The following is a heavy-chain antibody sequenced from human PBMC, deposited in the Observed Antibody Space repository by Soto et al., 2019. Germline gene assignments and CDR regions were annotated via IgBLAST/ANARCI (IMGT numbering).Heavy chain of an antibody. CDR3: ATDSSGWASFDY. J-gene: IGHJ4*02. V-gene: IGHV1-18*01. CDR1: GYTFTSYG. D-gene: IGHD6-19*01. CDR2: ISAYNGNT. Sequence: ASVKVSCKASGYTFTSYGISWVRQAPGQGLEWMGWISAYNGNTNYAQKLQGRVTMATDTSTSTAYMELRSLRSDDTAVYYCATDSSGWASFDYWGQGTLVTVSS.